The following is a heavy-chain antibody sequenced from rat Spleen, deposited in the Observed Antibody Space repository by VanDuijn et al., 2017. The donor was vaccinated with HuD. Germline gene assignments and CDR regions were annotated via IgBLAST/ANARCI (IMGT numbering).Heavy chain of an antibody. CDR1: GFSPTNYH. D-gene: IGHD1-10*01. Sequence: QVQLKESGPGLVQPSQTLSLTCTVSGFSPTNYHVSWVRQPPGKGLEWMGVIWTGGTTAYNSLLKSRLSISRDTSKSQVFLKMDSLQTEDIATYYCARALYNNYGWFAYWGQGTLVTVSS. V-gene: IGHV2-43*01. CDR3: ARALYNNYGWFAY. CDR2: IWTGGTT. J-gene: IGHJ3*01.